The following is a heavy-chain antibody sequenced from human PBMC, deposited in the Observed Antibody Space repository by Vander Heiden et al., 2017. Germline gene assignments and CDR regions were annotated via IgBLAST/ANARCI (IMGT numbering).Heavy chain of an antibody. CDR2: IHHSGSA. CDR1: GGSLSGYY. D-gene: IGHD3-10*01. V-gene: IGHV4-34*01. J-gene: IGHJ5*01. CDR3: ARVSTFYGSGTLNWFDP. Sequence: QVRLQQWGAGLLKPSETLSLTCAVYGGSLSGYYWTWIRQPPGKGLQWIGEIHHSGSANYNPSLKSRVSLSVDTSRNQFSLKVNSVTAADTAVYFCARVSTFYGSGTLNWFDPWAKEPWSPSPQ.